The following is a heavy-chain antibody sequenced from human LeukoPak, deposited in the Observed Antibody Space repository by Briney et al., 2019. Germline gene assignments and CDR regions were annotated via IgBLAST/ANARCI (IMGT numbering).Heavy chain of an antibody. V-gene: IGHV4-34*01. Sequence: PSETLSLTCAVYGGSFSGYYWCWIRQPPGKGLEWIGEINHSGSTNYHPSLKSRVTISVDTSKNQFSLKLSSVTAADTAVYYCARGVVTTVTLTPYYYHRDVWGKGTTVTVSS. CDR1: GGSFSGYY. D-gene: IGHD4-11*01. CDR3: ARGVVTTVTLTPYYYHRDV. J-gene: IGHJ6*03. CDR2: INHSGST.